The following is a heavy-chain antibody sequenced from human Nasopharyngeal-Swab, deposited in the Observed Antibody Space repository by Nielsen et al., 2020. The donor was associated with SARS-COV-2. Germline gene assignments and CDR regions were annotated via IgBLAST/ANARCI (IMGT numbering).Heavy chain of an antibody. CDR3: VRDLGGGYSYGYAINRYYYGMDV. CDR1: GYTFTSYA. J-gene: IGHJ6*02. Sequence: ASVKVSCKASGYTFTSYAMNWVRQAPGQGLEWMGWINTNTGNPTYAQGFTGRFVFSLDTSVSTAYLQISSLKAEDTAVYYCVRDLGGGYSYGYAINRYYYGMDVWGQGTTVTVSS. CDR2: INTNTGNP. D-gene: IGHD5-18*01. V-gene: IGHV7-4-1*02.